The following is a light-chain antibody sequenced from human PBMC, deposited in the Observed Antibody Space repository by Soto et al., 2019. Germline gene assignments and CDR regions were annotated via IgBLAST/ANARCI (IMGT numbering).Light chain of an antibody. CDR1: QSVSSSY. Sequence: EIVLTQSPGPLSLSPGERATLSCRASQSVSSSYLAWYQQKPGQAPRLLIYGASSRATGMPDRFSGSGSGTDFTRTISSREPEDFAVFYCQHYGNSPFTFGPGTKVDIK. CDR2: GAS. J-gene: IGKJ3*01. V-gene: IGKV3-20*01. CDR3: QHYGNSPFT.